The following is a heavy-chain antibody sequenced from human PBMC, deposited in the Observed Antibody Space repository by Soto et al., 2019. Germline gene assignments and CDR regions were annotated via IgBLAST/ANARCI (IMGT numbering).Heavy chain of an antibody. D-gene: IGHD3-10*01. CDR1: GFTFSDYG. CDR2: IWYDGSNK. Sequence: QVQLVESGGGVVQPGRSLRLSCAASGFTFSDYGMHWVRQAPGKGLEWMAVIWYDGSNKYYADSVKGRFTISRDNSQNTLYLHLNSLRAENPAVYYCARDRSYYGMDVWGQGTTVTVSS. J-gene: IGHJ6*02. CDR3: ARDRSYYGMDV. V-gene: IGHV3-33*01.